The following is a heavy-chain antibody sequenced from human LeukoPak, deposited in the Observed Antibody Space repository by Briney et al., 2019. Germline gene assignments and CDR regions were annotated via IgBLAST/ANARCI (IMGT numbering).Heavy chain of an antibody. J-gene: IGHJ4*02. CDR2: IYYSGST. Sequence: PSGTLFLTCTVSGCSIRRYYWSWIRQAPGKGLEWVGFIYYSGSTNYNPSHKSRVTISVDTSKNQFSLKLSSVTAADTAVYYCARHDMDIAGAGLDYFDYWGQGTLVTVSS. CDR1: GCSIRRYY. CDR3: ARHDMDIAGAGLDYFDY. D-gene: IGHD1-26*01. V-gene: IGHV4-59*08.